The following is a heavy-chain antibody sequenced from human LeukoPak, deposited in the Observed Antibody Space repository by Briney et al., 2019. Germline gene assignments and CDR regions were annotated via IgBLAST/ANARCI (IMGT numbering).Heavy chain of an antibody. J-gene: IGHJ3*02. CDR3: AREGSGSHDAFDI. CDR2: IYSGDST. Sequence: GGSLRLSCAASGFTVSSNYMSWVRQAPGKGLEWVSVIYSGDSTYYADSVKGRFTISRDNSKNTLYLQMNSLRAEDTAVYYCAREGSGSHDAFDIWGQGTMVTVSS. D-gene: IGHD3-10*01. V-gene: IGHV3-66*02. CDR1: GFTVSSNY.